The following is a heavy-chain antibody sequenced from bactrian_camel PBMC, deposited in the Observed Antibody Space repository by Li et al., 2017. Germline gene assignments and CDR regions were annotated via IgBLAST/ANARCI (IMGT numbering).Heavy chain of an antibody. V-gene: IGHV3S54*01. CDR1: GYTEC. D-gene: IGHD2*01. CDR3: ATRIVLCRTMTTGASTV. J-gene: IGHJ4*01. Sequence: HVQLVESGGGSVQAGGHLRLSCEVSGYTECMGWFRQAPGEHREGVATIYPLTESTFYGDSAKGRFIISQDNAKKTLFLEMTNLGPEDTAIYYCATRIVLCRTMTTGASTVWGQGTQVTVS. CDR2: IYPLTEST.